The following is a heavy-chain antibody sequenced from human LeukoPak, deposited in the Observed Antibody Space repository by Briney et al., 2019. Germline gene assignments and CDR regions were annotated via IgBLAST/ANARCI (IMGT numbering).Heavy chain of an antibody. CDR1: GFTFSSHW. D-gene: IGHD3-10*01. J-gene: IGHJ4*02. CDR2: IHRDGSNT. Sequence: GGSLGLSCAASGFTFSSHWRHWVRQLPGKGLVWVSRIHRDGSNTNYADSVKGRFTISRDNAKNTLYLQVNSLRAEDTAIYYCARARPDGASYFDYWGQGILVTVSS. CDR3: ARARPDGASYFDY. V-gene: IGHV3-74*01.